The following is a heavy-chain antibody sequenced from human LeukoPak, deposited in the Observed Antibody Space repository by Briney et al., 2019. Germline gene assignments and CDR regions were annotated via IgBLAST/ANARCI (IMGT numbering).Heavy chain of an antibody. V-gene: IGHV1-8*01. CDR1: GYTFTSYD. Sequence: ASVKVSCKASGYTFTSYDINWVRQATGQGLEWMGWMNPNSGNTGYAQKFQGRVTMTRNTSISTAYMELSSLRSDDTAVYYCAREKGGYSYRRDAFDIWGQGTMVTVSS. J-gene: IGHJ3*02. CDR2: MNPNSGNT. CDR3: AREKGGYSYRRDAFDI. D-gene: IGHD5-18*01.